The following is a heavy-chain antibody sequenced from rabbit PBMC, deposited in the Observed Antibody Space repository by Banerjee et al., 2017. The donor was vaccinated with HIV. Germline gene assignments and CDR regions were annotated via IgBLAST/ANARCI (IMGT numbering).Heavy chain of an antibody. CDR2: IYAGDGST. J-gene: IGHJ4*01. CDR3: ARVPWSGVGNAFNF. V-gene: IGHV1S40*01. D-gene: IGHD6-1*01. Sequence: QSLEESGGDLVKPGASLTLTCTASGFDFSSDAMCWVRQAPGKGLEWIACIYAGDGSTDYAGWAKGRFTISKTSSTTVTLQMTSLTVADTATYFCARVPWSGVGNAFNFWGPGTLVTVS. CDR1: GFDFSSDA.